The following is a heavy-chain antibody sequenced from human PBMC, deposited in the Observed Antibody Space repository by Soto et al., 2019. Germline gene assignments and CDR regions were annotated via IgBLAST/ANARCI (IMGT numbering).Heavy chain of an antibody. V-gene: IGHV1-3*01. CDR3: VRRHVSATGIDWFDP. Sequence: ASVKVSCKASGYTFTSYGIHWVRQAPGQRLEWMGWINAANGDTKYSPKFQGRVTITRDTSASTAYMELSSLRSEDTAVYYCVRRHVSATGIDWFDPWG. CDR2: INAANGDT. D-gene: IGHD6-13*01. CDR1: GYTFTSYG. J-gene: IGHJ5*02.